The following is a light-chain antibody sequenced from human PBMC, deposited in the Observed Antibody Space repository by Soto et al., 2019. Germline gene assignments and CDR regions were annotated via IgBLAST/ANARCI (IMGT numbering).Light chain of an antibody. J-gene: IGKJ1*01. V-gene: IGKV3-20*01. CDR2: GAS. CDR1: QSVSSGY. Sequence: EIVLTQSPGTLSLSPGERATLSCRASQSVSSGYLAWYQQKPGQAPRLLIYGASSRATGIPDRFSGSGSGTDFTLTISRLEPEDFAVYYCQQYGSSPRTFGQRTKVEI. CDR3: QQYGSSPRT.